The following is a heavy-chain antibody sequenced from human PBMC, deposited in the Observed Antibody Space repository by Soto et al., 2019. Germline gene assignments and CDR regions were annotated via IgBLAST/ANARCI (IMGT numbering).Heavy chain of an antibody. V-gene: IGHV3-66*01. CDR1: GFTVSSKY. CDR2: IQSGGPT. CDR3: ARDDVFFDGSRRHGVPTDV. Sequence: QPGGSLRLSCAASGFTVSSKYMCWVGQAPGKGLEWVSLIQSGGPTYYADSVKGRFTISRDTSENTLHLQMDSLRAEDTAVYYCARDDVFFDGSRRHGVPTDVWCKAITVTGFS. D-gene: IGHD3-22*01. J-gene: IGHJ6*03.